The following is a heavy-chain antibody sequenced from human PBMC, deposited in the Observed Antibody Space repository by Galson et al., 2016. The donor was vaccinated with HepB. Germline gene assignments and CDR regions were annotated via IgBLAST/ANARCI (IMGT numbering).Heavy chain of an antibody. D-gene: IGHD3-16*01. CDR1: GYSFTDYW. Sequence: QSGAEVKKPGESLRISCKGSGYSFTDYWIGWVRQMPGKGLEWMGIIYPGDSHTRYSPPFQGQVTISADKSISTAYLQWSSLKASDTAIYYCARRLTHDSKIWDIDYWGQGTLVTVSS. J-gene: IGHJ4*02. CDR3: ARRLTHDSKIWDIDY. V-gene: IGHV5-51*01. CDR2: IYPGDSHT.